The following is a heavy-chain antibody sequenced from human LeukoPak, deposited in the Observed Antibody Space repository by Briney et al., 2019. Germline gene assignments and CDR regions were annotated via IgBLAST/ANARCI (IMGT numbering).Heavy chain of an antibody. D-gene: IGHD3-22*01. CDR2: IYHSGST. V-gene: IGHV4-4*02. CDR3: ARWGSYYYDSSGLDY. CDR1: GGSISSSNW. Sequence: SETLSLTCAVSGGSISSSNWWNWVRQPPGKGLEWIGQIYHSGSTKYKPSLKSRVTISVDKSKNQFSLKLSSVTAADTAVYYCARWGSYYYDSSGLDYWGQGTLVTVSS. J-gene: IGHJ4*02.